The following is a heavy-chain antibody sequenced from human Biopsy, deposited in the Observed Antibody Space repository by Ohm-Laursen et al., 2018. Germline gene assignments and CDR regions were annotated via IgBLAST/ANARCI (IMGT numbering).Heavy chain of an antibody. CDR1: GFTFSRHG. CDR2: IWSDGNNK. J-gene: IGHJ4*02. CDR3: ARDAEEFDSSGPRFDY. D-gene: IGHD3-22*01. V-gene: IGHV3-33*01. Sequence: SLRLPYAASGFTFSRHGMHWVRQAPGKGLEWVAVIWSDGNNKYYADSVKGRFTISRDTSRNTLYMQMNSLRVEDTALYYCARDAEEFDSSGPRFDYWGQRTLVTVSS.